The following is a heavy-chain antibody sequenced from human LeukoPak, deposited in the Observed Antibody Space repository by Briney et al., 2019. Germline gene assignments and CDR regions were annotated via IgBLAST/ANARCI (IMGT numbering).Heavy chain of an antibody. CDR1: GGTFSSYA. CDR2: IIPIFGTA. Sequence: SVKVSCKASGGTFSSYAISWVRQAPGQGLEWMGGIIPIFGTANYAQKFQGRVTITADESTSTAYMELSSLRSEDTAVYYCARVNMATRFYDYWGQGTLVTVSS. CDR3: ARVNMATRFYDY. J-gene: IGHJ4*02. D-gene: IGHD5-24*01. V-gene: IGHV1-69*13.